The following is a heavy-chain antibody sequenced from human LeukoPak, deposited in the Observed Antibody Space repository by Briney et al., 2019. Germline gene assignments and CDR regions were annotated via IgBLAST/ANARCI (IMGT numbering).Heavy chain of an antibody. J-gene: IGHJ6*04. CDR2: IYYSGGT. Sequence: PSETLSLTCTVSGGSISSYYWSWIRQPPGKGLEWIGYIYYSGGTNYNPSLKSRVTISVDTPKNQFSLKLSSVTAADTAVYYCARDRSVVVPAANYGMDVWGKGTTVTVSS. CDR3: ARDRSVVVPAANYGMDV. V-gene: IGHV4-59*01. D-gene: IGHD2-2*01. CDR1: GGSISSYY.